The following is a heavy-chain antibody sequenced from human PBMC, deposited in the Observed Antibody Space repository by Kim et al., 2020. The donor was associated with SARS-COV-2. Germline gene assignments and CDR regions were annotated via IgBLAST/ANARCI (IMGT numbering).Heavy chain of an antibody. Sequence: GESLKISCRGSGYSFTSYWIAWVRQMPGKGLEWMGVIFPADSDTRYSPSFQGQVTISADKSITTAYLQWNSLKASDTALYFCARPGTTRAFDIWGQGTMV. J-gene: IGHJ3*02. CDR3: ARPGTTRAFDI. V-gene: IGHV5-51*01. CDR1: GYSFTSYW. CDR2: IFPADSDT. D-gene: IGHD1-26*01.